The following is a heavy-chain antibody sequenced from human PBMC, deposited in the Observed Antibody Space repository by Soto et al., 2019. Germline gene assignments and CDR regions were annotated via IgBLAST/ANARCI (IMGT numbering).Heavy chain of an antibody. Sequence: SETLSLTCTVSGGSISSGGYYWSWIRQHPGKGLEWIGYIYYSGSTYYNPSLKSRVTISVDTSKNQFSLKLSSVTAADTAVYYCPRARVSIGQLVWSRLEPNWFDPWGQGTLVTVSS. J-gene: IGHJ5*02. V-gene: IGHV4-31*03. D-gene: IGHD6-6*01. CDR2: IYYSGST. CDR1: GGSISSGGYY. CDR3: PRARVSIGQLVWSRLEPNWFDP.